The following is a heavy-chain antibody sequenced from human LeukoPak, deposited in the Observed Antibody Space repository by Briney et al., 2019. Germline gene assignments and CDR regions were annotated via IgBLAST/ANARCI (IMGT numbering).Heavy chain of an antibody. CDR2: INPSGGST. Sequence: ASVKVSCKASGYSFTSYYMHWVRQAPGQGLEWMGIINPSGGSTSYAQKFQGRVTMTRDMSTSTVYMELSSLRSEDTAVYYCAGGSPLEAFDIWGQGTMVTVSS. CDR1: GYSFTSYY. D-gene: IGHD1-26*01. J-gene: IGHJ3*02. CDR3: AGGSPLEAFDI. V-gene: IGHV1-46*01.